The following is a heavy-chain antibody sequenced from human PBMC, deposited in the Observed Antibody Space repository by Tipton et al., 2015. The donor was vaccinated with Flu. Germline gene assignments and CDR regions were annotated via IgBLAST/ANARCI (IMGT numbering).Heavy chain of an antibody. CDR1: GYTFSNDW. D-gene: IGHD3-9*01. CDR2: IYPGDSDT. V-gene: IGHV5-51*01. J-gene: IGHJ6*02. CDR3: VRQYALLTHSFGDVDV. Sequence: QLVQSGAEVKKAGESLKISCKGSGYTFSNDWIGWVRQRPGKGLEWMGIIYPGDSDTRYSPSFQGQVTISVDKSISTAYLQWSSPLASDTAMYYCVRQYALLTHSFGDVDVWGQGPTFIVPS.